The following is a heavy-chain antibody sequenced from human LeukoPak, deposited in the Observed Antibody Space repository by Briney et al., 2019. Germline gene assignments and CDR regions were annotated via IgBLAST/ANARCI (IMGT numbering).Heavy chain of an antibody. CDR3: AGGGGGNNYIVVVPAASDAFDI. CDR1: GYTFTGYY. V-gene: IGHV1-2*02. CDR2: INPNSGGT. D-gene: IGHD2-2*01. J-gene: IGHJ3*02. Sequence: ASVKVSCKASGYTFTGYYIHWVRQAPGQGLEWMGWINPNSGGTNYAQKFQGRVTMTRDTSISTAYMELSRLRSDDTAVYYCAGGGGGNNYIVVVPAASDAFDIWGQGTMVTVSS.